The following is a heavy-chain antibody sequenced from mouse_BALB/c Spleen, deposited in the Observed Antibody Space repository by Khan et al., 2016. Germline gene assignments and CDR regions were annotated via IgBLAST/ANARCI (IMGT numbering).Heavy chain of an antibody. V-gene: IGHV3-2*02. CDR3: ALRGWYGYYFDS. CDR2: ISYSGTT. J-gene: IGHJ2*01. CDR1: GYSITSDYA. Sequence: EVQLQESGPGLVKPSQSLSLTCTVTGYSITSDYAWNWIRQFPGNKLEWMGYISYSGTTRYNPSLKSRISITRDTSKNQFFLQLNSVTTEDTATXFGALRGWYGYYFDSWGQGTTLTVSS. D-gene: IGHD2-10*02.